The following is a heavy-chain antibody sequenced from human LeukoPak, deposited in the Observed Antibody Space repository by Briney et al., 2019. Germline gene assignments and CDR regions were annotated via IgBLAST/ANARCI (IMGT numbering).Heavy chain of an antibody. J-gene: IGHJ5*02. V-gene: IGHV6-1*01. Sequence: SQSLSLTCAISGDSFSSNSVTWNWIRQSPSRGLEWLGRTYYRSTWYNDYAVSVRGRITVNPDTSKNQFSLHLNSVTPEDTAVYYCARRLTQYDCFDPWGQGILVTVSS. CDR3: ARRLTQYDCFDP. CDR2: TYYRSTWYN. D-gene: IGHD2-2*01. CDR1: GDSFSSNSVT.